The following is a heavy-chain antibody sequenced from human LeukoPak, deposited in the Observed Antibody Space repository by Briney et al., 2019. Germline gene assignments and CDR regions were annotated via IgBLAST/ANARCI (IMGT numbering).Heavy chain of an antibody. J-gene: IGHJ4*02. CDR2: ISGSGGAT. CDR3: AKVLPDLIVEVIAGYFDY. Sequence: GGSLRLSCAASGFTFSNYAMSWVRQAPGKGLEWVSAISGSGGATYYAGSVKGRFTISRDNSKNTLFLQMNSLRAEDTAVYYCAKVLPDLIVEVIAGYFDYWGQGTLVTVSS. CDR1: GFTFSNYA. V-gene: IGHV3-23*01. D-gene: IGHD2-21*01.